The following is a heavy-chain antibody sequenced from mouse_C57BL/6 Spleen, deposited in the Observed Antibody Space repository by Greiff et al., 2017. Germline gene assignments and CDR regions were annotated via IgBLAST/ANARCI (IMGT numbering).Heavy chain of an antibody. V-gene: IGHV5-17*01. D-gene: IGHD2-5*01. CDR3: ASYDSNYAVFLYAMDY. Sequence: EVHLVESGGGLVKPGGSLKLSCAASGFTFSDYGMHWVRQAPEKGLEWVAYISSGSSTIYYADTVKGRFTISRDNAKNTLFLQMTSLRSEDTAMYYCASYDSNYAVFLYAMDYWGQGTSVTVSS. CDR2: ISSGSSTI. J-gene: IGHJ4*01. CDR1: GFTFSDYG.